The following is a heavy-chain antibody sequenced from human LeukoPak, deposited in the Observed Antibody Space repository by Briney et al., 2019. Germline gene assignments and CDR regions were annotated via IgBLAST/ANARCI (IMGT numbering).Heavy chain of an antibody. CDR3: ARETGNYDFWSGYQLQSFDY. V-gene: IGHV4-61*02. D-gene: IGHD3-3*01. Sequence: SETLSLTCTVSGGSISSGSYYWSWIRQPAGKGLEWIGRIYTSGSTNYNPSLKSRVTISVDTSKNQFSLKLSSVTAADTAVYYCARETGNYDFWSGYQLQSFDYWGQGTLVTVSS. CDR2: IYTSGST. J-gene: IGHJ4*02. CDR1: GGSISSGSYY.